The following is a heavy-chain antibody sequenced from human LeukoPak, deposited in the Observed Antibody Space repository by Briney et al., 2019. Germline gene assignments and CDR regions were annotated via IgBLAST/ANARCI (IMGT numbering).Heavy chain of an antibody. D-gene: IGHD3-22*01. CDR1: GGSVSSVSYY. Sequence: SETLSLTCTVSGGSVSSVSYYWSWIRQPPGKGLEWIGYIYYSGSSYYNPSLKSRVTISVDTSKNQFSLKLSSVTAADTAVYYCARARYYYDSSGGLDAFDIWAKGQWSPSLQ. J-gene: IGHJ3*02. V-gene: IGHV4-30-4*01. CDR3: ARARYYYDSSGGLDAFDI. CDR2: IYYSGSS.